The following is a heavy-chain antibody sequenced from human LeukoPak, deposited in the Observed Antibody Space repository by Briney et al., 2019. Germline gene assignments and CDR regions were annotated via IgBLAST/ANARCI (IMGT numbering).Heavy chain of an antibody. V-gene: IGHV3-11*01. D-gene: IGHD2/OR15-2a*01. J-gene: IGHJ6*02. CDR1: GFTFSDYY. Sequence: GGSLRLSCAASGFTFSDYYINWIRQAPGKGLEWLSYISGNGRFMEYADSVKGRFTISRDNAQNLLYLQMNSLRAEDTAIYYCARDLNTGMDVWGRGTTVTVSS. CDR2: ISGNGRFM. CDR3: ARDLNTGMDV.